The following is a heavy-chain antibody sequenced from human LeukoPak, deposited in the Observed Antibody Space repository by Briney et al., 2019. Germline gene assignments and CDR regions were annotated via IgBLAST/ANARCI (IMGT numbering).Heavy chain of an antibody. J-gene: IGHJ5*02. V-gene: IGHV4-39*07. D-gene: IGHD6-19*01. Sequence: PSETLSLTCTVSGGSNSSSSYYWGWIRQPPGKGLEWIGSIYYSGSTYYNPSLKSRVTISVDTSKNQFSLKLSSVTAADTAVYYCARDLRMYSSGWINWFDPWGQGTLVTVSS. CDR3: ARDLRMYSSGWINWFDP. CDR1: GGSNSSSSYY. CDR2: IYYSGST.